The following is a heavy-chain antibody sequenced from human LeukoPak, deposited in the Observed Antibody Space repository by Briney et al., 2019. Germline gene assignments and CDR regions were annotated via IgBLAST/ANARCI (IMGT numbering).Heavy chain of an antibody. CDR3: AKDGAQGGYCSGGSCPTEVDV. CDR1: GFTFSSYA. Sequence: GGSLRLSCAASGFTFSSYAMSWVRQAPGKGLEWVSALSGSGGSTYYADSVKGRFTISRDNSKNTLYLQMNSLRAQDTAVYYCAKDGAQGGYCSGGSCPTEVDVWGQGTTVTVSS. V-gene: IGHV3-23*01. D-gene: IGHD2-15*01. J-gene: IGHJ6*02. CDR2: LSGSGGST.